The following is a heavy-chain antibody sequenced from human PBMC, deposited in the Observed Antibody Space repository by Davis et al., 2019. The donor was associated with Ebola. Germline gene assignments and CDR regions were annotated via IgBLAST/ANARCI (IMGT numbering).Heavy chain of an antibody. J-gene: IGHJ3*02. Sequence: EGSLRLSCAASGFIFRSYVMSWVRQAPGKGLEWVSTLGTSADTYYADSVKGRFTISRDNSKNTLYLQMNGLRVEDTAIYFCVKDTSNIWFDIWGQGTNVTVSS. CDR1: GFIFRSYV. CDR2: LGTSADT. D-gene: IGHD1-26*01. V-gene: IGHV3-23*01. CDR3: VKDTSNIWFDI.